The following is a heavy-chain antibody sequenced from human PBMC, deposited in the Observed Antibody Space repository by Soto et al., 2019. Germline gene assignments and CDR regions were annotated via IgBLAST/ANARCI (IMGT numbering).Heavy chain of an antibody. Sequence: ASVKVSCKASVYTFTSYDINWVRQATGQGLEWMGWMNPNSGNTGYAQKFQCRVTMTRNTSISTAYMELSSLRSEDTAVYDGARLSNDWFDPWGQGSLVTVSS. J-gene: IGHJ5*02. D-gene: IGHD7-27*01. CDR2: MNPNSGNT. CDR1: VYTFTSYD. V-gene: IGHV1-8*01. CDR3: ARLSNDWFDP.